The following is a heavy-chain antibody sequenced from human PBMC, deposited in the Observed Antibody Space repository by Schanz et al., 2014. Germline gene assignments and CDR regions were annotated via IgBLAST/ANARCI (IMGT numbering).Heavy chain of an antibody. Sequence: VQLVESGGGLVQPGGSLRLSCAASGFTFSGYGMHWVRQAPGKGLEWVAIISYDGRHKNYADSVKGRFTISRDNSKNTLYLQMNSLRAEDTAVYYCAKEKGDCSSTSCSYYFDYWGQGTLVTVSS. D-gene: IGHD2-2*01. CDR2: ISYDGRHK. CDR3: AKEKGDCSSTSCSYYFDY. V-gene: IGHV3-30*18. CDR1: GFTFSGYG. J-gene: IGHJ4*02.